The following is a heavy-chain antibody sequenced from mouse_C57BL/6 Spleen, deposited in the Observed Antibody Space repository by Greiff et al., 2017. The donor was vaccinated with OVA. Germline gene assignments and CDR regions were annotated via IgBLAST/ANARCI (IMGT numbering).Heavy chain of an antibody. CDR3: AREGDSSDY. D-gene: IGHD3-3*01. J-gene: IGHJ2*01. V-gene: IGHV1-61*01. CDR1: GYTFTSYW. Sequence: VQLQQPGAELVRPGSSVKLSCKASGYTFTSYWMDWVKQRPGQGLEWIGNIYPSDSETHYNQKFKDKAPLTVDKSSSTAYMQLSSLTSEDSAVXYSAREGDSSDYGGKGTTLTVSS. CDR2: IYPSDSET.